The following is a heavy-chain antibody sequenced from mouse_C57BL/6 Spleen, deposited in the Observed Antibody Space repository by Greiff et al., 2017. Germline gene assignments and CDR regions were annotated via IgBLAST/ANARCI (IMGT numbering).Heavy chain of an antibody. V-gene: IGHV3-6*01. D-gene: IGHD3-2*02. Sequence: DVQLQESGPGLVKPSQSLSLTCSVTGYSITSGYYWNWIRQFPGNKLEWMGYISYDGSNNYNPSLKNRISITRDTSKNQFFLKLNSVTTEDTATYYCAIRRYAMDYWGQGTSVTVSS. CDR3: AIRRYAMDY. J-gene: IGHJ4*01. CDR2: ISYDGSN. CDR1: GYSITSGYY.